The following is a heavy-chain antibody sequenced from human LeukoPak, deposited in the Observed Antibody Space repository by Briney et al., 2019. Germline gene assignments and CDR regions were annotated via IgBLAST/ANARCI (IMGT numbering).Heavy chain of an antibody. CDR1: GYSFTSYW. CDR3: ATITTYYDILTGYYTNWFDP. Sequence: GESLKISCKGSGYSFTSYWIGWVRQMPGKGLEWMGIIYPGDSDTRYSPSIQGQVTISADKSISTAYLQWSSLKASDTAMYYCATITTYYDILTGYYTNWFDPWGQGTLVTVSS. J-gene: IGHJ5*02. D-gene: IGHD3-9*01. V-gene: IGHV5-51*01. CDR2: IYPGDSDT.